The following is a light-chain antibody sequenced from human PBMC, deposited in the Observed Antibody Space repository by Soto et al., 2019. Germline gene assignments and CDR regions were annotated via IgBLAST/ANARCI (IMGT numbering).Light chain of an antibody. CDR1: SSNIGTGYV. J-gene: IGLJ1*01. CDR2: GNT. CDR3: QSYDSSLSGYV. Sequence: QSVLTQPPSVSGAPGQRVTISCTGSSSNIGTGYVVHWYQQLPGTAPKLLIYGNTNRPSGVPDRVSGSKSGTSASLAITGLQAEDEADYYCQSYDSSLSGYVFGTGTKLTVL. V-gene: IGLV1-40*01.